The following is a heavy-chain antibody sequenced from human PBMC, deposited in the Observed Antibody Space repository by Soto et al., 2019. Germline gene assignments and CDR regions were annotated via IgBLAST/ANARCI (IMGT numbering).Heavy chain of an antibody. CDR1: VSTFTRYD. CDR2: MNPNSGNT. D-gene: IGHD4-17*01. V-gene: IGHV1-8*01. CDR3: ARGSLREIRRWFDP. Sequence: ASAKVSCTSAVSTFTRYDINCVRRATEQGLEWMGWMNPNSGNTGYAQKFQGRVTMTRNTSISTAYMDLSSLRSEDTAVYYCARGSLREIRRWFDPWGQGTLVTVSS. J-gene: IGHJ5*02.